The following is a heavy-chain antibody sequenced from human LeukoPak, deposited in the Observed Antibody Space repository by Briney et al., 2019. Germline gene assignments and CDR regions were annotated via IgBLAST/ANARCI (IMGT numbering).Heavy chain of an antibody. Sequence: SETLSLTCGVYGGSFSGYYWSWIRQSPVRGLEWIGEINQRGGTNYNPSHKSRVTISVDTSKNQFSLVVNSVTAADTGVYYCATKYSVAVAANPPYFDFWGQGILVTVSS. CDR3: ATKYSVAVAANPPYFDF. CDR2: INQRGGT. CDR1: GGSFSGYY. V-gene: IGHV4-34*01. D-gene: IGHD6-19*01. J-gene: IGHJ4*02.